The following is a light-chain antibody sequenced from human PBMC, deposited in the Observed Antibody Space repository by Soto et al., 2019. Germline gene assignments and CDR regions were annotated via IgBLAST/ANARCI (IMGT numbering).Light chain of an antibody. CDR1: SSNIGNNY. CDR2: DNN. J-gene: IGLJ3*02. CDR3: GTWDSSLSANWV. Sequence: QSVLTQPPSVSAAPGQKVTISCFGSSSNIGNNYVSWYQQLPGTAPKLLIYDNNKRPSGIPDRFSGSKSGTSATLCITGLQTGDEAEYYCGTWDSSLSANWVFGGGTKLTVL. V-gene: IGLV1-51*01.